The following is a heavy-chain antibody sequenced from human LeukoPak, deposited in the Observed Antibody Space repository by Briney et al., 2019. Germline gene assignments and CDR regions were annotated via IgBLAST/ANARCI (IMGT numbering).Heavy chain of an antibody. CDR1: GGSISSGDYY. D-gene: IGHD4-17*01. CDR2: IFYSGSM. J-gene: IGHJ4*02. Sequence: SETLSLTRTVSGGSISSGDYYWTWIRQPPGKGLEWMGYIFYSGSMYYNPSLKSRLTISVDTSKNQFSLKLRSVTAADTAVYYCARQTTVISFDYWGQGALVTVSS. V-gene: IGHV4-30-4*01. CDR3: ARQTTVISFDY.